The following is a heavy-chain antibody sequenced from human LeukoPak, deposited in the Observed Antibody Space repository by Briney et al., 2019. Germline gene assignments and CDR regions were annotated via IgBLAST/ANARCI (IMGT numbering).Heavy chain of an antibody. CDR3: ARVGIDVDTAMGFDY. Sequence: SETLSLTCAVYGGSFSGYYWSWIRQPPGKGLEWIGEINHSGSTNYNPSLKSRVTISVDTSKNQFSLKLSSVTAADTAVHYCARVGIDVDTAMGFDYWGQGTLVTVSS. J-gene: IGHJ4*02. V-gene: IGHV4-34*01. CDR1: GGSFSGYY. CDR2: INHSGST. D-gene: IGHD5-18*01.